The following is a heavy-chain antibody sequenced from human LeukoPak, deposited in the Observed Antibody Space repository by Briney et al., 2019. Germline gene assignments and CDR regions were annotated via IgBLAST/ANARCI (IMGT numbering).Heavy chain of an antibody. J-gene: IGHJ4*02. D-gene: IGHD3-22*01. CDR2: IYHSGST. CDR1: GGSISSSNW. CDR3: ARVAYYSDRSAFAFFDY. Sequence: SETLSLTCAVSGGSISSSNWWSWVRQPPGKGLEWIGEIYHSGSTNYNPSLKGRVTISVDKSKNQFSLKLSSVTAADTAVYYCARVAYYSDRSAFAFFDYWGRGTLVTVSS. V-gene: IGHV4-4*02.